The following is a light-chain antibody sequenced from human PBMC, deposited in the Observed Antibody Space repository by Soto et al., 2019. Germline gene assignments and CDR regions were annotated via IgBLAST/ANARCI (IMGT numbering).Light chain of an antibody. CDR1: SGHSSYA. Sequence: QPVLTQSPSASASLGASVKLTCTLSSGHSSYAIAWHQQQPEKGPRYLMKVNSDGSHNKGDGIPDRFSGSTSGAERYLTISSLQSEDEADYYCPTWGTGTYVFGTGTKVTVL. J-gene: IGLJ1*01. CDR3: PTWGTGTYV. V-gene: IGLV4-69*01. CDR2: VNSDGSH.